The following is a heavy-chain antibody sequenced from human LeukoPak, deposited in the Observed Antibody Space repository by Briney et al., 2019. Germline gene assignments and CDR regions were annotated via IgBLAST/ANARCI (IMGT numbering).Heavy chain of an antibody. CDR1: GGSISSSSYY. J-gene: IGHJ4*02. V-gene: IGHV4-39*07. D-gene: IGHD3-10*01. CDR3: ARRQYPRYYYGSGTVPGGFDY. Sequence: SETLSLTCTVSGGSISSSSYYWGWIRQPPGKGLEWIGSIYYSGSTYYNPSLKSRVTISVDTSKNQFSLKLSSVTAADTAVYYCARRQYPRYYYGSGTVPGGFDYWGQGTLVTVSS. CDR2: IYYSGST.